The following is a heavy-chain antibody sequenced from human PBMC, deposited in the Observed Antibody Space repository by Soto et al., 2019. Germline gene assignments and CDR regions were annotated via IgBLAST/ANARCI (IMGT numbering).Heavy chain of an antibody. CDR3: TRCGIRYHSIGYYLGIDGMDV. J-gene: IGHJ6*02. D-gene: IGHD3-22*01. CDR1: GGTFNSYA. Sequence: QVQLVQSGAEVKKPESSVRVSCKASGGTFNSYAITWVRQAPGQGLEWMGGTIPMFGTTNYAEKFQGRDTISADQSTNTADMEQSSLRSEDTGVYYCTRCGIRYHSIGYYLGIDGMDVWGQGTTVIVSS. V-gene: IGHV1-69*12. CDR2: TIPMFGTT.